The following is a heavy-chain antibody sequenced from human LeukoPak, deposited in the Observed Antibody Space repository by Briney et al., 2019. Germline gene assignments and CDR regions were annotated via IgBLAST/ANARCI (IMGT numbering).Heavy chain of an antibody. V-gene: IGHV3-11*04. CDR2: ISGHEITT. J-gene: IGHJ6*03. Sequence: GGSLRLSCAASGFTFSDYYMSWVRQAPGKGLEWVSDISGHEITTYYADSVKGRYTVSRDNANNSLYLHVESLRVEDTAVYFCARHLGSSARSAYYYMDVCGKGTTVTVSS. CDR1: GFTFSDYY. D-gene: IGHD6-6*01. CDR3: ARHLGSSARSAYYYMDV.